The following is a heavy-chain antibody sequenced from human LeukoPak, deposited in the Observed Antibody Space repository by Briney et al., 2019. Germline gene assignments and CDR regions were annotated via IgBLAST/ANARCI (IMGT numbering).Heavy chain of an antibody. CDR2: ISSSSYI. V-gene: IGHV3-21*01. J-gene: IGHJ4*02. Sequence: PGGSLRLSCAASGFTFSSYAMSWVRQAPGKGLEWVSSISSSSYIYYADSVKGRFTISRDNAKNSLYLQMNSLRAEDTAVYYCARVVDTARRAYFDYWGQGTLVTVSS. D-gene: IGHD5-18*01. CDR3: ARVVDTARRAYFDY. CDR1: GFTFSSYA.